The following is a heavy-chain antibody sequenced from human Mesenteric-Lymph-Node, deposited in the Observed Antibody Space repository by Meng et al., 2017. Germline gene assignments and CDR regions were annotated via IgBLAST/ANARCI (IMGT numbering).Heavy chain of an antibody. CDR2: IYYSGST. J-gene: IGHJ5*02. D-gene: IGHD4-17*01. V-gene: IGHV4-31*11. CDR3: ARTNYGDYNWFDP. Sequence: VQVTASAPALVKRSQTLSPTSVVSGGSSSSGGFCCGGIRQHPGKGLEWIGYIYYSGSTYYNPSLRSRVAISIDTSKNQFSLKLTSVTAAETAVYFCARTNYGDYNWFDPWGQGTLVTVSS. CDR1: GGSSSSGGFC.